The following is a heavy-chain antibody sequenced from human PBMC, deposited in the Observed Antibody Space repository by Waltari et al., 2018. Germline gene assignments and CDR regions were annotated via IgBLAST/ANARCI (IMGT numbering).Heavy chain of an antibody. D-gene: IGHD5-12*01. V-gene: IGHV4-34*01. CDR2: INHRGST. CDR1: GGSFSGYY. CDR3: ARGVRDARSGGYAYDY. J-gene: IGHJ4*02. Sequence: QVQLQQWGAGLLKPSETLSLTCAVYGGSFSGYYWSWIRQPPGKGLEWIGEINHRGSTNYNPALKRRVTIAVDTSKNQFSLKLSSVTAADTAVYYCARGVRDARSGGYAYDYWGQGTLVTVSS.